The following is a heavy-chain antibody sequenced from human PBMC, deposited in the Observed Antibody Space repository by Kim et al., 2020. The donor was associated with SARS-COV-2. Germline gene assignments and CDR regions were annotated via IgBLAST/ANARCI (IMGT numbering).Heavy chain of an antibody. J-gene: IGHJ5*02. Sequence: SETLSLTCTVSGGSISSYYWSWIRQPPGMGLEWIGYIYYSGSTNYNPSLKSRVTISVDTSKNQFSLKLSSVTAADTAVYYCARDLPSKAGDGSGSYWFDPWGQGTLVTVSS. D-gene: IGHD3-10*01. CDR2: IYYSGST. CDR3: ARDLPSKAGDGSGSYWFDP. CDR1: GGSISSYY. V-gene: IGHV4-59*13.